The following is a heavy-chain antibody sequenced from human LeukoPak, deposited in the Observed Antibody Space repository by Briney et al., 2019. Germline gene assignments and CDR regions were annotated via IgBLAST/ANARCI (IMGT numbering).Heavy chain of an antibody. CDR2: INHSGST. CDR1: GGSCSVYY. J-gene: IGHJ4*02. V-gene: IGHV4-34*01. CDR3: ATASGRWLY. D-gene: IGHD5-24*01. Sequence: PSETLSLTSALYGGSCSVYYCSCSRQPPGKGLEWIGEINHSGSTNYNPSLKSRVTISVDTSKNQFSLKLSSVTAADTAVYYCATASGRWLYWGQGTLVTVSS.